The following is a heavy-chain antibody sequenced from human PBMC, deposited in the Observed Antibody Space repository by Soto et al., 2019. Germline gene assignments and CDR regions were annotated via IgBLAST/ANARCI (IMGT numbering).Heavy chain of an antibody. J-gene: IGHJ6*02. Sequence: SGGSLRLSCAASGFTFISYAMHWGRQAPGKGLEWVAVISYDGSNKYYADSVKGRFTISRDNSKNTLYLQMNSLRAEDTAVYYCARDRGGMVAVAGPHYYYYYGMDVWGQGTTVTVSS. CDR1: GFTFISYA. CDR3: ARDRGGMVAVAGPHYYYYYGMDV. CDR2: ISYDGSNK. V-gene: IGHV3-30-3*01. D-gene: IGHD6-19*01.